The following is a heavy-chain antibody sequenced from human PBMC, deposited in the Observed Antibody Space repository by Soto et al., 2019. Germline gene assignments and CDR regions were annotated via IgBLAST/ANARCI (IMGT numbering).Heavy chain of an antibody. CDR3: AREGFDSSGYYRGLDY. J-gene: IGHJ4*02. CDR2: ISSSSSYI. D-gene: IGHD3-22*01. V-gene: IGHV3-21*01. Sequence: EVQLVESGGGLVKPGGSLRLSCAASGFTFSSYSMNWVRQAPGKGLXXXSSISSSSSYIYYADSVKGRFTISRDNAKNSLYLQMNSLRAEDTAVYYCAREGFDSSGYYRGLDYWGQGTLVTVSS. CDR1: GFTFSSYS.